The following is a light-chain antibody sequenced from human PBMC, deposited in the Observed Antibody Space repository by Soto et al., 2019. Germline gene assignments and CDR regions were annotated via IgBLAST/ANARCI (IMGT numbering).Light chain of an antibody. CDR2: DAS. CDR1: QSVSTY. V-gene: IGKV3-11*01. CDR3: QQRSNWQIT. J-gene: IGKJ5*01. Sequence: ETVLALSPAALSLYPKESATLSCRASQSVSTYLAWYQQKPGQAPRLLIYDASNRVTGIPARFRGSGSGTDFTLTISSLEPDDFAVYYCQQRSNWQITFCQVRRLEIK.